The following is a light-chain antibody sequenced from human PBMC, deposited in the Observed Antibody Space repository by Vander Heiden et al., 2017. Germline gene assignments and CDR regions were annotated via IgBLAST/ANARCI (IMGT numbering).Light chain of an antibody. CDR1: QSVLYSPNNKNY. Sequence: DIVMTQSPDSLAVSLGERATINCKTSQSVLYSPNNKNYLAWYQQKPGQPPNLLIYWASTRESGVPDRFSGSGSGTDFTLTIRSVQAEDVAVYYCQQYYSSPLTFGGGTKVEIK. J-gene: IGKJ4*01. CDR2: WAS. V-gene: IGKV4-1*01. CDR3: QQYYSSPLT.